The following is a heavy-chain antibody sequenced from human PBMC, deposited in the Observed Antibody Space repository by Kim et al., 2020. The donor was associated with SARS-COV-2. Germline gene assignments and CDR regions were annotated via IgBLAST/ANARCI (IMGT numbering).Heavy chain of an antibody. Sequence: GGSLRLSCAASGFTFSSYGMHWVRQAPGKGLEWVAVIWYDGSNKYYADSVKGRFTISRDNSKNTLYLQMNSLRAEDTAVYYCAREGVPYYYDSSGYYLDYWGQGTLVTVSS. J-gene: IGHJ4*02. CDR3: AREGVPYYYDSSGYYLDY. D-gene: IGHD3-22*01. CDR1: GFTFSSYG. V-gene: IGHV3-33*01. CDR2: IWYDGSNK.